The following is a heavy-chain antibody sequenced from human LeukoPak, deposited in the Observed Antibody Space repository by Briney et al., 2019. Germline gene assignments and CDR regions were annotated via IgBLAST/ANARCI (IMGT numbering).Heavy chain of an antibody. V-gene: IGHV3-20*04. D-gene: IGHD3-22*01. CDR2: VTSDGGST. CDR1: GVEFKEYD. CDR3: GGERCFSMKPTCSLDDWSYP. J-gene: IGHJ5*02. Sequence: GGSLRLSCAASGVEFKEYDMSSVPQVPGKGPEWVAGVTSDGGSTGYVDSVKGRFAISRDNTKNSLFLQLDSLRTEDPALYYCGGERCFSMKPTCSLDDWSYPWGQGALVTVSS.